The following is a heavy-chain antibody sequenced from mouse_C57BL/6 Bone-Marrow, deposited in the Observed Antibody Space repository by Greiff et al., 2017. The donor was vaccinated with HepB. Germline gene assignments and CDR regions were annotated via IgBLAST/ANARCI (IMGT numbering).Heavy chain of an antibody. Sequence: EVQLQESGGGLVKPGGSLKLSCAASGFTFSDYGMHWVRQAPEKGLEWVAYISSGSSTIYYADTVKGRFTISRDNAKNTLFLQMTSLRSEDTAMYYCARRHYSYAMDYWGQGTSVTVSS. J-gene: IGHJ4*01. CDR2: ISSGSSTI. CDR1: GFTFSDYG. D-gene: IGHD1-2*01. CDR3: ARRHYSYAMDY. V-gene: IGHV5-17*01.